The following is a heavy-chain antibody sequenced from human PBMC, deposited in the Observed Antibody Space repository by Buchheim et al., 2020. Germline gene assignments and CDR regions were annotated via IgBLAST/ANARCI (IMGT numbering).Heavy chain of an antibody. J-gene: IGHJ5*02. CDR1: GGSISSSSYY. D-gene: IGHD1-26*01. CDR2: IYYSGST. V-gene: IGHV4-39*01. CDR3: ARRRSYSRGWFDP. Sequence: QVQLQESGPGLVKPSETLSLTCTVSGGSISSSSYYWGWIRQPPGKGLEWIGSIYYSGSTYYNPPLKSRATLSVDTSKNQFSLKLGSVTAADTAVYYCARRRSYSRGWFDPWGQGTL.